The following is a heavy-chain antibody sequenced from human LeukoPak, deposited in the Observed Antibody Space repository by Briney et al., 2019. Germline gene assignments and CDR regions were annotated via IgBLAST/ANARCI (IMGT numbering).Heavy chain of an antibody. CDR2: ISSSSSYI. D-gene: IGHD3-10*01. V-gene: IGHV3-21*01. J-gene: IGHJ4*02. Sequence: GGSLRLSCAASGFTFSSYSMNWVRQAPGKGLEWVSSISSSSSYIYYADSVKGRFTISRDNAKNSLYLQMNSLRAEDTAVYYCASITVRGRSRTFDYWGQGTLVTVSS. CDR1: GFTFSSYS. CDR3: ASITVRGRSRTFDY.